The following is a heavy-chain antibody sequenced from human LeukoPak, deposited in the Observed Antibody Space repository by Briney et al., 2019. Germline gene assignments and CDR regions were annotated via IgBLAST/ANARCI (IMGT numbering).Heavy chain of an antibody. J-gene: IGHJ4*02. Sequence: ASVKVSCKASGGTFSSYTISWVRQAPGQGLEWMGRIIPILGIANYAQKFQGRVTITADKSTSTAYMELSSLRSEDTAVYYCARVSPDGYFDYWGPGALVTVSS. D-gene: IGHD2/OR15-2a*01. CDR2: IIPILGIA. V-gene: IGHV1-69*02. CDR3: ARVSPDGYFDY. CDR1: GGTFSSYT.